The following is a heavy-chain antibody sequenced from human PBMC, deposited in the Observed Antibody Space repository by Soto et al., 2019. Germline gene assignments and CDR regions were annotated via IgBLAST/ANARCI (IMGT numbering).Heavy chain of an antibody. V-gene: IGHV3-23*01. CDR1: GFTFWTYA. Sequence: GGSLRLSCAASGFTFWTYAMSWVRQAPGKGLEWVSVISGTGGGTSYADSVKGRFTISRDNSKNTLYLQMNSLGVEDTAVYYCARHPPPGYYYDSSGYYGYFQHWGQGTPVTVSS. D-gene: IGHD3-22*01. J-gene: IGHJ1*01. CDR3: ARHPPPGYYYDSSGYYGYFQH. CDR2: ISGTGGGT.